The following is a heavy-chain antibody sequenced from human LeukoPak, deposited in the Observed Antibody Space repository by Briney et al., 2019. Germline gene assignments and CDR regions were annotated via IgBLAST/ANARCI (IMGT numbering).Heavy chain of an antibody. D-gene: IGHD6-13*01. V-gene: IGHV3-23*01. CDR3: AKLRSGGPEAGNY. J-gene: IGHJ4*02. CDR2: ISTSGGST. Sequence: PGGSLRLSCAASGFTFNNYAVSWVRQAPGKGLEWVSGISTSGGSTYYVDSVKGRFTISRDNSENTLYLQMTSPRAEDTAVYYCAKLRSGGPEAGNYWGQGTLVTVSS. CDR1: GFTFNNYA.